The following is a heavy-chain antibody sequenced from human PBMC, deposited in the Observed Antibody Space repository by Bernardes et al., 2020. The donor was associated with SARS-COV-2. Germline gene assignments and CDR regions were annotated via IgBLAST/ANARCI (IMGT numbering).Heavy chain of an antibody. V-gene: IGHV4-61*02. CDR2: FYASVTT. CDR1: GGSISSGSYY. CDR3: ATSAYGDYGPLDY. Sequence: SETLSLTCTVSGGSISSGSYYWSWIRQPAGKGLEWLGRFYASVTTNYNPSLKSRVTMSVDTSRNQFSLKLSSVTASDTAVYYCATSAYGDYGPLDYWGQGTLVTVSS. D-gene: IGHD4-17*01. J-gene: IGHJ4*02.